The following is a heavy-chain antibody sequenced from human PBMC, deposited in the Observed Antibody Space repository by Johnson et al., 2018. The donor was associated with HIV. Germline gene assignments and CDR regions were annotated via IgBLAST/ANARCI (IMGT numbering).Heavy chain of an antibody. CDR1: GFTFSSYG. V-gene: IGHV3-30*19. D-gene: IGHD1-26*01. CDR2: ISYDGSNK. CDR3: AKGGYSGSYFGFDI. J-gene: IGHJ3*02. Sequence: VQLVESGGGVVQPGRSLRLSCAASGFTFSSYGMHWVRQAPGKGLEWVAVISYDGSNKYYADSVKARFTISRDNSKNTLYLQMNSLRTEDTALYYCAKGGYSGSYFGFDIWGQGTMVTVSS.